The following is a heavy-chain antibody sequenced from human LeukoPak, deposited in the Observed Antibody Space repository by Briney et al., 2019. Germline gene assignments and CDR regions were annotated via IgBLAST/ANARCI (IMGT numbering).Heavy chain of an antibody. CDR1: GYTFTGYY. CDR3: ARDRSLSYYDFWSDFDY. V-gene: IGHV1-2*02. CDR2: INPNSGGT. D-gene: IGHD3-3*01. Sequence: GASVKVSCKASGYTFTGYYMHWVRQTPGQGLEWMGWINPNSGGTNYAQKFQGRVTMTRDTSISTAYMELSRLRSDDTAVYYCARDRSLSYYDFWSDFDYWGQGTLVTVSS. J-gene: IGHJ4*02.